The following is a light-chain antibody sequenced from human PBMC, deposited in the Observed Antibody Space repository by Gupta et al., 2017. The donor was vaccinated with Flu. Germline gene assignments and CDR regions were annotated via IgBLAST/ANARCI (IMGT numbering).Light chain of an antibody. CDR3: QTWGAGVGI. CDR1: NGRSSFA. CDR2: LNNDGSH. J-gene: IGLJ2*01. Sequence: QLVLTQSPSASASLGASVKLTCTLSNGRSSFAIAWHQQQPGNGPRFLMKLNNDGSHTKGDGIPDRFSGSSSATEHYPTIASLQSEDEADYYCQTWGAGVGIFGGGTKLTVL. V-gene: IGLV4-69*01.